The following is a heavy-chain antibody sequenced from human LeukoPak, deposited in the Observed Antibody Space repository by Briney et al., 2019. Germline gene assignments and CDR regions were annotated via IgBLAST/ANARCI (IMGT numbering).Heavy chain of an antibody. CDR1: GYTFTGYH. CDR3: ARGIAGGFDY. CDR2: INPNSGDA. Sequence: ASVKVSCKTSGYTFTGYHLHWVRQVPGQGLEWMGRINPNSGDAIYALKFQGRVTLTRDTSISTVYMELNRLRSDDTALYYCARGIAGGFDYWGQGTLVTVSS. V-gene: IGHV1-2*06. J-gene: IGHJ4*02. D-gene: IGHD2-21*01.